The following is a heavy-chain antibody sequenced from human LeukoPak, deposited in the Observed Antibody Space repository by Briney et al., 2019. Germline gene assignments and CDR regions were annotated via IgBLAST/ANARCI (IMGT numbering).Heavy chain of an antibody. V-gene: IGHV3-30*18. Sequence: PGGSLRLSCAASGFTFRSYGMHWVRQAPGKGLEWVAVISYDGSNKYYADSVKGRSTISRDNSKNTLYLQMNSLRAEDTAVYYCAKVLALGQWLPRSAGMDVWGQGTTVTVSS. D-gene: IGHD6-19*01. CDR3: AKVLALGQWLPRSAGMDV. CDR1: GFTFRSYG. CDR2: ISYDGSNK. J-gene: IGHJ6*02.